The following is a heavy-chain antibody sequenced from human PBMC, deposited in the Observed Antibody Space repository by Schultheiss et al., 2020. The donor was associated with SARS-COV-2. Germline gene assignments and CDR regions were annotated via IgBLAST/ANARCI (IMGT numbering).Heavy chain of an antibody. J-gene: IGHJ6*02. Sequence: SETLSLTCTVSGGSISSGSYYWSWIRQPAGKGLEWIGSIYYSGSTYYNPSLKSRVTISVDTSKNQFSLKLSSVTAADTAVYYCARDPWNYAEDVWGQGTTVTVSS. V-gene: IGHV4-39*07. CDR1: GGSISSGSYY. D-gene: IGHD1-7*01. CDR2: IYYSGST. CDR3: ARDPWNYAEDV.